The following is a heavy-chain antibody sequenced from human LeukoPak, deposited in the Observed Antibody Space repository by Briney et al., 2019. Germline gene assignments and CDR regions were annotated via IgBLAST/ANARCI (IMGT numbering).Heavy chain of an antibody. J-gene: IGHJ4*02. CDR2: IGAWVPGT. CDR1: GFSFSSYA. D-gene: IGHD5-18*01. Sequence: GGSLRLSCAASGFSFSSYAMSWVRQAPGRGLEWVSSIGAWVPGTSYADSVKGRFTISRDNGKNSLYLQMNSLRAEDTGMYYCAREGHSYGSDYWGQGTLVTVSS. CDR3: AREGHSYGSDY. V-gene: IGHV3-23*01.